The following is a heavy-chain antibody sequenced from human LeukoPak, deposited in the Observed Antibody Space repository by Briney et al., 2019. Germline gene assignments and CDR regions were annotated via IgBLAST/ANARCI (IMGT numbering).Heavy chain of an antibody. D-gene: IGHD3-9*01. CDR2: IHFSGST. Sequence: SDTLSLTCTVSGGSLSGHFWGWFRRPPGKGLENIGYIHFSGSTNYNPSYKSRVTVSLEMSKNQFSLSLSSVTAADTAVYYCARDPGDTDWYNFDFWGQGILVTVSS. J-gene: IGHJ4*02. CDR1: GGSLSGHF. CDR3: ARDPGDTDWYNFDF. V-gene: IGHV4-59*11.